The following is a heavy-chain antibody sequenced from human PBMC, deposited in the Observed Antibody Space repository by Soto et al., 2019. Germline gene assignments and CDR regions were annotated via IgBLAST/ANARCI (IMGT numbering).Heavy chain of an antibody. Sequence: QLQLQESGPGLVKPSETLSLTCTVSGGSISSSYYYWGWIRQPPGKGLEWIGSIYYSGGTYYSPSLKSRVTMSVDTSKNHFSLKLSSVTAADTAVYYCARPSGSYLFYFDYWGLVSLVTVSS. J-gene: IGHJ4*02. D-gene: IGHD1-26*01. V-gene: IGHV4-39*01. CDR2: IYYSGGT. CDR1: GGSISSSYYY. CDR3: ARPSGSYLFYFDY.